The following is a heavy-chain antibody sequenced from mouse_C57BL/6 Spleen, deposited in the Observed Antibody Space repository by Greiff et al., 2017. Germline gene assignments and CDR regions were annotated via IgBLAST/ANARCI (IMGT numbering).Heavy chain of an antibody. V-gene: IGHV5-6*01. CDR2: ISSGGSYT. J-gene: IGHJ4*01. D-gene: IGHD2-4*01. CDR3: ASGLSYYDYDDYAMDY. CDR1: GFTFSSYG. Sequence: EVQLQESGGDLVKPGGSLKLSCAASGFTFSSYGMSWVRQTPDKRLEWVATISSGGSYTYYPDSVKGRFTISRDNAKNTLYLQMSSLKSEDTAMYYCASGLSYYDYDDYAMDYWGQGTSVTVSS.